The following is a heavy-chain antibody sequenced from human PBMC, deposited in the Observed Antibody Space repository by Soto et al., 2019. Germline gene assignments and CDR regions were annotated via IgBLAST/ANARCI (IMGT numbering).Heavy chain of an antibody. V-gene: IGHV3-21*01. CDR1: GFTFSSYS. Sequence: GGSLRLSCAASGFTFSSYSMNWVRQAPGKGLEWVSSISSTSSYINYADSVKGRFTISRDNAKNSLFLQMNSLRAEDTAVYYCARGAYCSSTSCYTTYFEYWGQGTLVTVSS. CDR3: ARGAYCSSTSCYTTYFEY. CDR2: ISSTSSYI. D-gene: IGHD2-2*02. J-gene: IGHJ4*02.